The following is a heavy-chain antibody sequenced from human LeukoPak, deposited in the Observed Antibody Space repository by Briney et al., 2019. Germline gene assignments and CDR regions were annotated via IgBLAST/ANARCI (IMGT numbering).Heavy chain of an antibody. J-gene: IGHJ6*03. D-gene: IGHD6-13*01. CDR2: TYYRSKWYN. CDR1: GDSVSSNSAA. CDR3: AREWDSSSWGYYHYYMDV. V-gene: IGHV6-1*01. Sequence: SQTLSLTCAISGDSVSSNSAAWNWIRQSPSRGLEWLGRTYYRSKWYNDYAVSVKSRITINPDTSKNQFSLQLNSVTPEDTAVYYCAREWDSSSWGYYHYYMDVWGKGTTVTVSS.